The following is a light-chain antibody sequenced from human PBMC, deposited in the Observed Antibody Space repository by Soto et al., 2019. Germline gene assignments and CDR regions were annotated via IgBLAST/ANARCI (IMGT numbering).Light chain of an antibody. J-gene: IGKJ4*01. CDR1: QSVLYSSNNKNY. CDR3: QQHGSS. Sequence: IVMHRETEALSVSLGAKATINCMSRQSVLYSSNNKNYLAWYQQKPGQPPRLLIYGASSRATGVPERFSGSGSGTDFTLTISSLEPEDFAVYYCQQHGSSVGGGTKVAIK. CDR2: GAS. V-gene: IGKV4-1*01.